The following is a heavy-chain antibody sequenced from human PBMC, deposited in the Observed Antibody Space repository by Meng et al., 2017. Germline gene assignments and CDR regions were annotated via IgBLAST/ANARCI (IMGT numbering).Heavy chain of an antibody. CDR2: FNSGGSST. J-gene: IGHJ4*02. CDR3: ARDHGPIDY. Sequence: LVDAGGGLVHLGESLRISYAVSGFTFSSYWMHWVRQDPGKGLVWVSRFNSGGSSTSYADSVKGRFPISRDNAKNPLYLQMNSLRAEDTAVYYCARDHGPIDYWGQGTLVTVSS. V-gene: IGHV3-74*01. CDR1: GFTFSSYW.